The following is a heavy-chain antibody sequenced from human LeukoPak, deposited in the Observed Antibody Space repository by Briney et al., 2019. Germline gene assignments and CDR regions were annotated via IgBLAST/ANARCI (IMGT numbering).Heavy chain of an antibody. V-gene: IGHV1-46*01. Sequence: GASVKVSCKASGYTFTSYYMHWVRQAPGQGLEWMGIINPSVGSTRYAQKFQGRVTMTRDTSISTAYMELSSLRSDDTAVYYCARPRGSHISRAYLDYWGQGTLVTVSS. CDR2: INPSVGST. CDR1: GYTFTSYY. J-gene: IGHJ4*02. CDR3: ARPRGSHISRAYLDY. D-gene: IGHD2-21*01.